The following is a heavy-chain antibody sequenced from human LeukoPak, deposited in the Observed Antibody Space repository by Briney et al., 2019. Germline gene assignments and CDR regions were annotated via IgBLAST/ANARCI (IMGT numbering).Heavy chain of an antibody. CDR1: GGTFSSYA. Sequence: SGKVSCKASGGTFSSYAISWVRQAPGQGLEWMGRIIPILGIANYAQKFQGRVTITADKSTSTAYMELSSLRSEDTAVYYCAREGAYSSSFYYYYGMDVWGQGTTVTVSS. CDR2: IIPILGIA. J-gene: IGHJ6*02. CDR3: AREGAYSSSFYYYYGMDV. D-gene: IGHD6-13*01. V-gene: IGHV1-69*04.